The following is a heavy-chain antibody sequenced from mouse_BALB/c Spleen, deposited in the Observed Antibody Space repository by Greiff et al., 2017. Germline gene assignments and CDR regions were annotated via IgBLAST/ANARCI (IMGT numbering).Heavy chain of an antibody. Sequence: VQLKESGGGLVKPGGSLKLSCAASGFTFSSYAMSWVRQSPEKRLEWVAEISSGGSYTYYPDTVTGRFTISRDNAKNTLYLEMSSLRSEDTAMYYCAPLEDAMDYWGQGTSVTVSS. CDR1: GFTFSSYA. CDR3: APLEDAMDY. CDR2: ISSGGSYT. V-gene: IGHV5-9-4*01. J-gene: IGHJ4*01.